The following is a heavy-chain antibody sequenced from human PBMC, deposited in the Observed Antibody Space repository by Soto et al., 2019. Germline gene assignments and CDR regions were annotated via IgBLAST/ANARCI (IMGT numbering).Heavy chain of an antibody. CDR3: VRAYPQVGSNYCDY. CDR2: ISYDASNE. V-gene: IGHV3-30-3*01. D-gene: IGHD1-26*01. CDR1: GFTFNSFA. Sequence: QLHLVESGGGVVQPGRSLRLSCAASGFTFNSFAIHWVRQAPGKGLEWVAVISYDASNEYYADSVKGRFTISRDNSKNSVYLQMNNLRAEDTAVYYCVRAYPQVGSNYCDYWGQGILVTVSS. J-gene: IGHJ4*02.